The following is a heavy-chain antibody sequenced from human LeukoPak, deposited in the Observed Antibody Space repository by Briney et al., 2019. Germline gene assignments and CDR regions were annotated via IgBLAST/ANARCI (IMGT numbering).Heavy chain of an antibody. J-gene: IGHJ4*02. Sequence: GGSLRLSCAASRFTFSDYSMNWVRQAPGKGLECVSYISSRSSTIYYADSVKGRFTISRDDAKNSLYLQMNSLRAEDTAVYYCAREGIGYEFDYWGQGTLVTVSS. CDR2: ISSRSSTI. CDR3: AREGIGYEFDY. D-gene: IGHD5-12*01. CDR1: RFTFSDYS. V-gene: IGHV3-48*04.